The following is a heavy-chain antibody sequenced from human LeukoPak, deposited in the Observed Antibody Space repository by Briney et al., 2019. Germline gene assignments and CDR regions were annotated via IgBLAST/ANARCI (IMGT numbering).Heavy chain of an antibody. J-gene: IGHJ3*02. CDR1: TDYFSSHY. V-gene: IGHV4-59*11. CDR3: ARDLVTVTKGFDI. Sequence: SETLSLTCAVSTDYFSSHYWTWIRQPPGKGLEWIGYIFYIGSTNYNPSLKSRVTISIDTSKNQFSLKLSSVTAADTAVDYCARDLVTVTKGFDIWGQGTMVSVSS. D-gene: IGHD4-17*01. CDR2: IFYIGST.